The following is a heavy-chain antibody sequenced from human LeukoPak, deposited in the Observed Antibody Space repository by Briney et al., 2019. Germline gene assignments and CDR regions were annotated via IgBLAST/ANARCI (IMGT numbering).Heavy chain of an antibody. Sequence: GASVKVSCKASGYTFISYGISWVRQAPGQGLEWMGWISAYNGNTNYAQKLQGRVTMTTDTSTSTAYMELRSLRSDDTAVYYCASLDRASAWAPFDPWGQGTLVTVSS. V-gene: IGHV1-18*01. CDR3: ASLDRASAWAPFDP. J-gene: IGHJ5*02. D-gene: IGHD3-10*01. CDR1: GYTFISYG. CDR2: ISAYNGNT.